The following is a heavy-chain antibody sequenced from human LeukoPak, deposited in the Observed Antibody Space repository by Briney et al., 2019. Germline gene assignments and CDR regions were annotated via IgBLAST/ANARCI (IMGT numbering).Heavy chain of an antibody. CDR2: IRSKANSYAT. J-gene: IGHJ4*02. CDR1: GFTFSGSA. Sequence: PGGSLRLSCAASGFTFSGSAMHWVRQASGKGLEWAGRIRSKANSYATAYAASVKGRFTISRDDSKNTAYLQMNSLKTEDTAVYYCTRQRHYDFWSGYYQTTPTVPDFDYWGQGTLVTVSS. D-gene: IGHD3-3*01. V-gene: IGHV3-73*01. CDR3: TRQRHYDFWSGYYQTTPTVPDFDY.